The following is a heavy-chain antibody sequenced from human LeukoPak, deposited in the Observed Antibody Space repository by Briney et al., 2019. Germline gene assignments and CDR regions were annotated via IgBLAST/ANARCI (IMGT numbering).Heavy chain of an antibody. J-gene: IGHJ4*02. CDR1: GFTFSSYA. CDR3: AKDAGIVVISTDYDY. V-gene: IGHV3-23*01. Sequence: GGSLRLSCVASGFTFSSYAMSWVRQAPGKGLEWVSAISPNGVSTYYGDSVKGRFIISRDNSKNTLYLQMNSLRAEDTAVYYCAKDAGIVVISTDYDYWGQGAPVTVSS. CDR2: ISPNGVST. D-gene: IGHD3-22*01.